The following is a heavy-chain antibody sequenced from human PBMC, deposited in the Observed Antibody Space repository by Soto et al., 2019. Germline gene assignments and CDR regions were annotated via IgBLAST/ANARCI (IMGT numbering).Heavy chain of an antibody. J-gene: IGHJ6*02. CDR2: IYPGDSDT. CDR1: GYRFSSYW. Sequence: GESLKISCRGSGYRFSSYWIAWVRQMPGKGLEWMGIIYPGDSDTIYSPSFQGQVTFSADKSTSTAYLQWSSLKASDTAMYYCARQGSNGAYYYYGMDVWGQGTTVTVSS. CDR3: ARQGSNGAYYYYGMDV. D-gene: IGHD2-8*01. V-gene: IGHV5-51*01.